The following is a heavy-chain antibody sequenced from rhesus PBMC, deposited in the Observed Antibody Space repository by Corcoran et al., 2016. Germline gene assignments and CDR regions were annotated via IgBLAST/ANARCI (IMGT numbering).Heavy chain of an antibody. V-gene: IGHV4-160*01. D-gene: IGHD6-25*01. CDR2: IYGSSGVT. Sequence: QVQLQESGPGLVKPSETLSLTCAVSGGSISSNYWSWIRQPPGKGLEWIGYIYGSSGVTYSNPSLKSRVTISTDTSKNQFALKLSSVTPADTAVYYCARDAGSWKRGDAFDFWGQGLRVTVSS. CDR1: GGSISSNY. J-gene: IGHJ3*01. CDR3: ARDAGSWKRGDAFDF.